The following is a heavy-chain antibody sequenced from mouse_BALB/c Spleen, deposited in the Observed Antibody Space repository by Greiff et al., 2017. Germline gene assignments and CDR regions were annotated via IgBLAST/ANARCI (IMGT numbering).Heavy chain of an antibody. CDR3: ARDQGGMDY. Sequence: EVHLVESGGGLVQPGGSLRLSCATSGFTFTDYYMSWVRQPPGKALEWLGFIRNKANGYTTEYSASVKGRFTISRDNSQSILYLQMNTLRAEDSATYYCARDQGGMDYWGQGTSVTVSS. CDR2: IRNKANGYTT. V-gene: IGHV7-3*02. CDR1: GFTFTDYY. J-gene: IGHJ4*01.